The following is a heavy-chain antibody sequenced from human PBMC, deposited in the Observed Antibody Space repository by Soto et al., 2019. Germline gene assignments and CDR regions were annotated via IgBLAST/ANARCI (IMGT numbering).Heavy chain of an antibody. CDR1: GGSISSYY. V-gene: IGHV4-59*08. J-gene: IGHJ5*02. CDR2: IYYSGST. Sequence: SETLSLTCTVSGGSISSYYWSWIRQPPGKGLEWIGYIYYSGSTNYNPSLKSRVTISVDTSKNQFSLKLSSVTDADTAVYYCARFAYGSGSYRYNWFDPWGQGTLVTVSS. CDR3: ARFAYGSGSYRYNWFDP. D-gene: IGHD3-10*01.